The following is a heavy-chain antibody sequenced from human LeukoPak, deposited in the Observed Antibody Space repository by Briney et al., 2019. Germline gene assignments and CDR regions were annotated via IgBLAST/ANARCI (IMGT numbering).Heavy chain of an antibody. CDR1: GYTFTGYY. D-gene: IGHD6-19*01. CDR2: INPNSGGT. CDR3: ARIAVAGTVYFDY. J-gene: IGHJ4*02. Sequence: ASVKVSCKASGYTFTGYYMHWVRQAPGQGLEWMGRINPNSGGTNYAQKFQGRVTMTRDTSISTAYMELSRLRSDDTAVYYCARIAVAGTVYFDYWGRGTLVTVSS. V-gene: IGHV1-2*06.